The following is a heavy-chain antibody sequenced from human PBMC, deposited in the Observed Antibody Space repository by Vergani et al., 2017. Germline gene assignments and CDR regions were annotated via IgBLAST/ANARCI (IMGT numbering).Heavy chain of an antibody. CDR2: IQFERSNQ. Sequence: QVQLVESGGGVVQRGGSLRLSCATSGFTLSNYDMQWIRQGPGKGLEFVAFIQFERSNQYYSDSVKGRFTLSRDFSKNTGYLQMNSLRTDDTATYYCAKHFRGWGIDYWGQGTQVIVSS. D-gene: IGHD3-16*01. V-gene: IGHV3-30*02. J-gene: IGHJ4*02. CDR3: AKHFRGWGIDY. CDR1: GFTLSNYD.